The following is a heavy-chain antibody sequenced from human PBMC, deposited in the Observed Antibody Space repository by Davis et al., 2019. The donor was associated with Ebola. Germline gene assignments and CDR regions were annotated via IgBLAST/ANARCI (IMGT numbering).Heavy chain of an antibody. CDR2: ISGSGGST. CDR3: ARYRTTGTTGGMDV. Sequence: GESLKISCAASGFTFSSYAMSWVRQAPGKGLEWVSAISGSGGSTYYADSVKGRFTISRDNSKNTLYLQMNSLRAEDTAVYYCARYRTTGTTGGMDVWGQGTTVTVSS. D-gene: IGHD1-1*01. CDR1: GFTFSSYA. J-gene: IGHJ6*02. V-gene: IGHV3-23*01.